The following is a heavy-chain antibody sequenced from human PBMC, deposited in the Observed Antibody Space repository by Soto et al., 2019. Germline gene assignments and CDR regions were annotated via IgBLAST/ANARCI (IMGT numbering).Heavy chain of an antibody. CDR2: IYPGDSDT. D-gene: IGHD2-2*01. J-gene: IGHJ4*02. Sequence: GESLKISCKGSAYSFTRYWIGWVRQMPGKGLEWMGIIYPGDSDTRYSPSFQGQVTISADKSISTAYLQWSSLKASDTAMYYCARQGHLGYCSSTSCRYSLDYWGQGTLVTVS. CDR3: ARQGHLGYCSSTSCRYSLDY. CDR1: AYSFTRYW. V-gene: IGHV5-51*01.